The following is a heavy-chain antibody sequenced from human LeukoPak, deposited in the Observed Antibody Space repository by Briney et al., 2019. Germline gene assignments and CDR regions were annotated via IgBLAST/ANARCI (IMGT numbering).Heavy chain of an antibody. CDR2: IYYSGST. CDR1: GGSISSYY. D-gene: IGHD2-21*01. J-gene: IGHJ3*02. CDR3: ARDSGGGDYRI. Sequence: SETLSLTCTVSGGSISSYYWSWIRQPPGKGLDWIGYIYYSGSTNYNPSLKSRVTISVDTSKDQFSLKLSSVTAADTAVYYCARDSGGGDYRIWGQGTMVTVSS. V-gene: IGHV4-59*01.